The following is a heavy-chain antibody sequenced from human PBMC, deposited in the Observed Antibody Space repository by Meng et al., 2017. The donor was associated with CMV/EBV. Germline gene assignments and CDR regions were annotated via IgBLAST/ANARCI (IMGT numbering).Heavy chain of an antibody. CDR2: INPNSGGT. D-gene: IGHD6-13*01. Sequence: QLVQSGGDVKKPGASVKVSCKASGYTFTGYYMHWVRQAPGQGLEWMGWINPNSGGTNYAQKFQGRVTMTRDTSISTAYMELSRLRSDDTAVYYCARFMSSSWDHYFDYWGQGTLVTVSS. CDR3: ARFMSSSWDHYFDY. CDR1: GYTFTGYY. V-gene: IGHV1-2*02. J-gene: IGHJ4*02.